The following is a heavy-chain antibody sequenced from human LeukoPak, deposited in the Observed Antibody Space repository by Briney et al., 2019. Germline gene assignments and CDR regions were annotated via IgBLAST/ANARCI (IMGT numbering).Heavy chain of an antibody. CDR1: GGSFSGYY. V-gene: IGHV4-34*01. Sequence: PSETLSLTCAVYGGSFSGYYWSWIRQPPGKGLEWIGEINHSGSTNYNPSLKSRVTISVDTSKNQFSLKLSSVTAADTAVYYCARAAAGTFWGISYWGQGTLVTVSS. J-gene: IGHJ4*02. CDR3: ARAAAGTFWGISY. CDR2: INHSGST. D-gene: IGHD6-13*01.